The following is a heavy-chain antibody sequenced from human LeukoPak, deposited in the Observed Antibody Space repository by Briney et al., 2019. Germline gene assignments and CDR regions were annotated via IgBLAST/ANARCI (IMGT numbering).Heavy chain of an antibody. CDR1: GYSFTSYW. CDR2: IYPGDSDT. J-gene: IGHJ6*02. D-gene: IGHD3-10*01. V-gene: IGHV5-51*01. CDR3: ARQHHPMVRGLMDV. Sequence: GESLKISCKGSGYSFTSYWIGWVRQMPGKGLEWMGIIYPGDSDTRYSPSFQGQVTISADMPISTAYLQWSSLNASDTAIYYCARQHHPMVRGLMDVWGQGTTVTVSS.